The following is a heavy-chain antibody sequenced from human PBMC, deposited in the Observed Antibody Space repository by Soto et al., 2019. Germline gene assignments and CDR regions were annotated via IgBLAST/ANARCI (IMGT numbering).Heavy chain of an antibody. D-gene: IGHD3-10*01. CDR2: IYPGDSDT. CDR3: VRFAFFTMVRGVIITSHGMDV. CDR1: GYSFTSYW. J-gene: IGHJ6*02. Sequence: GESLKISCKGSGYSFTSYWIGWVRQMPGKGLEWKGIIYPGDSDTRYSPYFQGQVTISADKSISTAYLQWSSLKASDTAMYYCVRFAFFTMVRGVIITSHGMDVWGQGTTVTVSS. V-gene: IGHV5-51*01.